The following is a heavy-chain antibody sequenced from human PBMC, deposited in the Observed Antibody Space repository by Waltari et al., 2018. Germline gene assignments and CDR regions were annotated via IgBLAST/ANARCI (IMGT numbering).Heavy chain of an antibody. CDR2: LDCSGIS. V-gene: IGHV4-39*01. Sequence: QLQLQESGPGLVKPSDTLFLSCTVSGDSINGTSYYWAWIRQPPGKGLDGCASLDCSGISSYSPSLKIRVTIVVATPNSHLSLKLRSVTSEYTGVYYCARHSAKSFSSWFFNLWGRGTLVTVSS. D-gene: IGHD3-10*01. CDR3: ARHSAKSFSSWFFNL. J-gene: IGHJ2*01. CDR1: GDSINGTSYY.